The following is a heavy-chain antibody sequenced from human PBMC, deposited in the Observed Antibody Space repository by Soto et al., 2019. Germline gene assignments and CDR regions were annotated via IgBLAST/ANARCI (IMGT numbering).Heavy chain of an antibody. Sequence: GGSLRLSCAASGFTFSDYYMSWIRQAPGKGLEWVSYISSSGSTIYYADSVKGRFTISRDNAKNSLYLQMNSLRAEDTAVYYCAGRDYDFWSGYYGEGPNKDYWGQGTLVTVSS. CDR3: AGRDYDFWSGYYGEGPNKDY. J-gene: IGHJ4*02. D-gene: IGHD3-3*01. CDR1: GFTFSDYY. CDR2: ISSSGSTI. V-gene: IGHV3-11*01.